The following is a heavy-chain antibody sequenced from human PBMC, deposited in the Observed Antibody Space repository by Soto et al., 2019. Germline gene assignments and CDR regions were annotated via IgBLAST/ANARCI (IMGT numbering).Heavy chain of an antibody. CDR2: MNPNSGNT. J-gene: IGHJ6*03. CDR1: GYTFPSYD. D-gene: IGHD3-10*01. V-gene: IGHV1-8*01. Sequence: ASVKGSCKASGYTFPSYDSNWVRQAPGQGLEWMGWMNPNSGNTGYAQKFQGRVTMTRNTSISTAYMELSSLRSEDTAVYYCARGRGGTHSDYYYYYVDVWGKGTTVTVSS. CDR3: ARGRGGTHSDYYYYYVDV.